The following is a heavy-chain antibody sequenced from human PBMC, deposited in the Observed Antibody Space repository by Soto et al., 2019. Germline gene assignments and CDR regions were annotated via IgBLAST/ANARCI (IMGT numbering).Heavy chain of an antibody. Sequence: QVQLVESGGGVVQPGRSLRLSCAASGFTFSSYAMHWVRQAPGKGLEWVAVISYDGRGTYYADSVKGRFTISRDNSKNTLYLQMNSLRAEDTAVYYCANVLLWFGEFPTDDAFDIWGQGTMVTVSS. J-gene: IGHJ3*02. CDR1: GFTFSSYA. CDR2: ISYDGRGT. CDR3: ANVLLWFGEFPTDDAFDI. D-gene: IGHD3-10*01. V-gene: IGHV3-30*04.